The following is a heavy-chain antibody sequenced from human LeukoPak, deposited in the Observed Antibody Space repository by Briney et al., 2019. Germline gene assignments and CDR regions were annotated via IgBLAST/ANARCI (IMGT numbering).Heavy chain of an antibody. Sequence: PGRSLRLSCAASGFTFSSYWMSWVRQDPGKGLEWVANIKQDGSEQYYVDSVKGRFTISRDNAKNSLFLQMNSLRGEDTAVYYCTREYLTVSYFDYWGQGTLVTVSS. CDR1: GFTFSSYW. D-gene: IGHD4-11*01. V-gene: IGHV3-7*05. CDR2: IKQDGSEQ. J-gene: IGHJ4*02. CDR3: TREYLTVSYFDY.